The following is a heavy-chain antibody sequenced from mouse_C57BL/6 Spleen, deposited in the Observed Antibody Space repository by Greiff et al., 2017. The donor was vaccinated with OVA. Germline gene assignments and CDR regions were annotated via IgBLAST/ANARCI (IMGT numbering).Heavy chain of an antibody. Sequence: EVKLMESGPGLVKPSQSLSLTCSVTGYSITSGYYWNWIRQFPGNKLEWMGYISYDGSNNYNPSLKNRISITRDTSKNQFFLKLNSVTTEDTATYYCARDLGTVAWFAYWGQGTLVTVSA. D-gene: IGHD1-1*01. CDR2: ISYDGSN. CDR1: GYSITSGYY. CDR3: ARDLGTVAWFAY. V-gene: IGHV3-6*01. J-gene: IGHJ3*01.